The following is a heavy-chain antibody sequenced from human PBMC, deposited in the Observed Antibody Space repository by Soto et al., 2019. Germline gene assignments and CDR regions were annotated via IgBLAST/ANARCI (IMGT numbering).Heavy chain of an antibody. Sequence: SETLSLTCTVAGGSISSSSYYWGWLRQPPVKGLEWIGSIYYSGSTYYNPTLKSRVTISVDTSKNQFSLKLSSVTAADTAVYYCARHFPPQPGPLTGFNYWGQGTLVTVSS. V-gene: IGHV4-39*01. CDR3: ARHFPPQPGPLTGFNY. CDR1: GGSISSSSYY. CDR2: IYYSGST. J-gene: IGHJ4*02. D-gene: IGHD3-10*01.